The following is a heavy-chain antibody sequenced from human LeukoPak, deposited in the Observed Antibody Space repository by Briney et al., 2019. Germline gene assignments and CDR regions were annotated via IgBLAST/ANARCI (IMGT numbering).Heavy chain of an antibody. D-gene: IGHD4-23*01. CDR1: GFTFSSYA. CDR2: ISYDGSNK. Sequence: GRSLRLSCAASGFTFSSYAMHWVRQAPGKGLEWVAVISYDGSNKYYADSVKGRFTISRDNSKNTLYLQMNSLRAEDTAVYYCARPRGGRWYYYFDYWGQGTLVTVSS. CDR3: ARPRGGRWYYYFDY. J-gene: IGHJ4*02. V-gene: IGHV3-30-3*01.